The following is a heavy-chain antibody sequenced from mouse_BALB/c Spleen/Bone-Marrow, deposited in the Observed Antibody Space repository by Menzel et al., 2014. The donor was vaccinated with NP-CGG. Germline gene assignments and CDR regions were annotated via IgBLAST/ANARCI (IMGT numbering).Heavy chain of an antibody. CDR3: SRLYYYGNFAY. CDR2: INPDSSTI. J-gene: IGHJ3*01. D-gene: IGHD1-1*01. Sequence: EVHLVESGGGLVQPGGSLKLSCAASGFDFSRYWMSWVRQAPGKGLEWIGEINPDSSTINYTPSLKDKFIISRDNAKNTLYLQMCKVRSEDTALYYCSRLYYYGNFAYWGQGTLVTVSA. CDR1: GFDFSRYW. V-gene: IGHV4-1*02.